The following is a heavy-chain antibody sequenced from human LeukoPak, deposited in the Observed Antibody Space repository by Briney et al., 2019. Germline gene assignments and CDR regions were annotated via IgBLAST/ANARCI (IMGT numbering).Heavy chain of an antibody. CDR3: ARPRQQIFGVVITIAPFDY. V-gene: IGHV1-18*01. J-gene: IGHJ4*02. Sequence: ASVKVSCKASGHTFTSYGISWVRQAPGQGLEWMGWISAYNGNTNYAQKLQGRVTMTTDTSTSTAYMELRSLRSDDTAVYYCARPRQQIFGVVITIAPFDYWGQGTLVTVSS. CDR2: ISAYNGNT. CDR1: GHTFTSYG. D-gene: IGHD3-3*01.